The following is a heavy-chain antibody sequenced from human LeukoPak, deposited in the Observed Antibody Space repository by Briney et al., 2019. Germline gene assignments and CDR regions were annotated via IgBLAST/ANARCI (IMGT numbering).Heavy chain of an antibody. CDR3: ARMGYYYDSSGWEAY. CDR1: GFTFSSYW. Sequence: PGGSLRLSCAASGFTFSSYWMSWVRQAPGKGLEWVANIKQDGSEKYYVDSVKGRFTISRDNAKNSLYLQINSLRAEDTAVYYCARMGYYYDSSGWEAYWGQGTLVTVSS. J-gene: IGHJ4*02. D-gene: IGHD3-22*01. CDR2: IKQDGSEK. V-gene: IGHV3-7*01.